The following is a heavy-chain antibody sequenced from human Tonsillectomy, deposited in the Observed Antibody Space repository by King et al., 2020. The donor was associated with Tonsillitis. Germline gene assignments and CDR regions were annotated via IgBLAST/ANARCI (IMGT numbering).Heavy chain of an antibody. V-gene: IGHV3-30*04. D-gene: IGHD3-22*01. CDR3: ANLPYDTTGPPGLFFDL. CDR1: GFTFSNYA. Sequence: VQLVESGGGVVQPGRSLRLSCVASGFTFSNYAMHWVRQAPGKGLEWVAIISDDGSNKYYADSVKGRFTISRDNSKNTLYLQMNSLTAEETSVYYCANLPYDTTGPPGLFFDLWGRGTLVTVSS. J-gene: IGHJ2*01. CDR2: ISDDGSNK.